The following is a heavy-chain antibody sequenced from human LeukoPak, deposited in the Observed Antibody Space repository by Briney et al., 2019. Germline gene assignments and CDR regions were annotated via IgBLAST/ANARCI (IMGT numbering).Heavy chain of an antibody. D-gene: IGHD3-22*01. V-gene: IGHV3-30*04. CDR1: GFTFSDYA. CDR3: ARNKPISGFLGMDV. Sequence: PGRSLRLSCEASGFTFSDYAVHWVRQAPGKGLEWVTVISYDGTKEYYADSVKGRFTISRDNSQNRMYLQMNSLRAEDTALYYCARNKPISGFLGMDVWGQGTTVIVS. CDR2: ISYDGTKE. J-gene: IGHJ6*02.